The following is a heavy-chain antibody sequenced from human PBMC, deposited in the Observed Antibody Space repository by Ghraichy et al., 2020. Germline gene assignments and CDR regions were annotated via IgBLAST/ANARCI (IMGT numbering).Heavy chain of an antibody. CDR2: IYDSGST. J-gene: IGHJ6*02. CDR1: GGSIRSYY. D-gene: IGHD3-3*01. CDR3: ARGTFWSGSYVMDV. Sequence: SETLSLTCTVSGGSIRSYYWNWIRLPPGKGLEWIGYIYDSGSTNYKTSLKSRVTISEDTSKNQFSLKLTSVTTADTAVYYCARGTFWSGSYVMDVWGQGTTVTVSS. V-gene: IGHV4-59*01.